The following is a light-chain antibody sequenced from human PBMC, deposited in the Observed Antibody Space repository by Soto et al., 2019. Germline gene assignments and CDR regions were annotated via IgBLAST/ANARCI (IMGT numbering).Light chain of an antibody. Sequence: EVVMTQSQATLSVSPGDRATLSCRASQSVSRDLAWYQQRPGQTPSLLIYAVSTRAAGISGRFSGSGSGTEFTLTSSSLQSEYLAVYYCQQYNNWPYTFGRGTKLEIK. J-gene: IGKJ2*01. CDR3: QQYNNWPYT. V-gene: IGKV3-15*01. CDR1: QSVSRD. CDR2: AVS.